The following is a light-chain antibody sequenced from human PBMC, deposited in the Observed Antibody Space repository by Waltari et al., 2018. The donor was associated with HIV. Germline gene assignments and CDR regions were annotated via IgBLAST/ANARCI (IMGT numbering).Light chain of an antibody. CDR3: SSYGSTNTLV. V-gene: IGLV2-14*03. Sequence: HSALTQPASVSGSPGQSVTISCTGGSSDLGGYNYVSWYQHHPGEAPQLIIYDVSKRPSWISDRFSASKSGNTASLTISGLRPEDEALYYCSSYGSTNTLVFGGGTTLTVL. J-gene: IGLJ3*02. CDR1: SSDLGGYNY. CDR2: DVS.